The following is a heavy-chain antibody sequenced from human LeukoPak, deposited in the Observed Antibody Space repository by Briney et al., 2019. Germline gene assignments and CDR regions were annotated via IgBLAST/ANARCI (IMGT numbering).Heavy chain of an antibody. Sequence: MASETLSLTCAVYGGSFSGYYWSWIRQPPGKGLEWIGEINHSGSTNYNPSLKSRVTISVDTSKNQSSLKLSSVPAADTAVYYCARGPGYYDSSGLIHWGQGTLVTVSS. CDR1: GGSFSGYY. V-gene: IGHV4-34*01. CDR2: INHSGST. J-gene: IGHJ4*02. D-gene: IGHD3-22*01. CDR3: ARGPGYYDSSGLIH.